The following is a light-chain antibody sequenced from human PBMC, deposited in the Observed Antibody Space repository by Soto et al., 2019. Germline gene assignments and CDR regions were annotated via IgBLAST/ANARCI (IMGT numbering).Light chain of an antibody. Sequence: QSVLTQPRSVSGSPGQSVTISCTGTSDDVGGYNFVSWYQQHPGKVPTLVIFDVSHRPSGVPDRFSGSKSGNTASLTISGLQAEDEADYYCCSYGGSYTWVFGGGTKLTVL. CDR1: SDDVGGYNF. CDR2: DVS. J-gene: IGLJ2*01. CDR3: CSYGGSYTWV. V-gene: IGLV2-11*01.